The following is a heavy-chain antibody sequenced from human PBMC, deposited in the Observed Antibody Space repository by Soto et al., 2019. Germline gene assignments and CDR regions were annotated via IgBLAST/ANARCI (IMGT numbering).Heavy chain of an antibody. CDR1: GYTFTSHD. D-gene: IGHD6-19*01. CDR3: ASVKIAVTGPVDAFDV. Sequence: QVQLVQSGPEVKKPGASVKVSCKASGYTFTSHDINWVRQATGQGLEWMGWMDPNRGLRGYAQKFQGRVTMTWNTSISTAYMELSSLRSEDTAVYYCASVKIAVTGPVDAFDVWGQGTVVTVSS. J-gene: IGHJ3*01. V-gene: IGHV1-8*01. CDR2: MDPNRGLR.